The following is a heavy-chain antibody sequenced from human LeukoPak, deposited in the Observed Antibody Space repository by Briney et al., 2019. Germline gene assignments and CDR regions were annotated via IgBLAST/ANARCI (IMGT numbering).Heavy chain of an antibody. D-gene: IGHD3-16*01. CDR1: GYTFTSYY. CDR3: ASWSWGVSHSGWFDP. J-gene: IGHJ5*02. Sequence: ASVKVSCKASGYTFTSYYMHWVRQAPGQGLEWMGIINPSGGSTSYAQKFQGRVTMTRDMSTSTVYMELSSLRSEDTAVYYCASWSWGVSHSGWFDPWGQGTLVTVSS. V-gene: IGHV1-46*01. CDR2: INPSGGST.